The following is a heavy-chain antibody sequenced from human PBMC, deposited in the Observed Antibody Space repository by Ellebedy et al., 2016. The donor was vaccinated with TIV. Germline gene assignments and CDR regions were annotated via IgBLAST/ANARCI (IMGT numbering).Heavy chain of an antibody. Sequence: GESLKISXAASGFTFSSYAMSWVRQAPGKGLEWVSAISGSGGSTYYADSVKGRFTISRDNAKNSLYLQMNSLRAEDTAVYYCARDWGSGSYYRAFDFDYWGQGTLVTVSS. CDR1: GFTFSSYA. J-gene: IGHJ4*02. V-gene: IGHV3-23*01. D-gene: IGHD1-26*01. CDR2: ISGSGGST. CDR3: ARDWGSGSYYRAFDFDY.